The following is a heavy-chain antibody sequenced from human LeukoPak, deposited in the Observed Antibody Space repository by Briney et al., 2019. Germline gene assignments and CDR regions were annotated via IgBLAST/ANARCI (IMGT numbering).Heavy chain of an antibody. J-gene: IGHJ4*02. V-gene: IGHV4-4*07. CDR1: GGSISSYY. CDR3: ARERIYDILTGYVDY. D-gene: IGHD3-9*01. Sequence: SETLSLTCSVSGGSISSYYWNWFRQPAGKGLEWIGRIYTTGITNYNPSLKSRVTMSVDTSKNQFSLKLSSVTAADTAVYYCARERIYDILTGYVDYWGQGTLVTVSS. CDR2: IYTTGIT.